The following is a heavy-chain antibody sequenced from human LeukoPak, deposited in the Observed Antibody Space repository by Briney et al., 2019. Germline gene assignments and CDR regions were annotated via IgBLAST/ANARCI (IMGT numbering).Heavy chain of an antibody. CDR3: ARDLEIVVVPAATLYGMDV. CDR2: IWYDGSNK. CDR1: GFTFSSYG. Sequence: GGSLRLSCAASGFTFSSYGMHWVRQAPGKGLEWVAVIWYDGSNKYYADSVKGRFTISRDNSKNTLYLQMNSLRAEDTAVYYCARDLEIVVVPAATLYGMDVWGQGTTVTASS. V-gene: IGHV3-33*01. J-gene: IGHJ6*02. D-gene: IGHD2-2*01.